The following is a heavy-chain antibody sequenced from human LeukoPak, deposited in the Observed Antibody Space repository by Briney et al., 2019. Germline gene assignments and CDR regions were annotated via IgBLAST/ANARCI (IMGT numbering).Heavy chain of an antibody. CDR1: GYSFSSYW. CDR2: IYPGDSDT. Sequence: RGESLKISCKGSGYSFSSYWIGWVRQMPGKGLEWMGIIYPGDSDTRYSPSFQGQVTISADRSITTAYVQWSSLQASDTAMYYCARAYAAPGAFDIWGQGTMVTVSS. D-gene: IGHD2-2*01. V-gene: IGHV5-51*01. CDR3: ARAYAAPGAFDI. J-gene: IGHJ3*02.